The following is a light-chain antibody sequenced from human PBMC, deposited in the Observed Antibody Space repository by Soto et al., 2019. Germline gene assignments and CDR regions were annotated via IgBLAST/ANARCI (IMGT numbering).Light chain of an antibody. Sequence: EIVLTQFPATLSLSPGDGATLSCRASQSVSSYLAWYQQKRGQPPRLLIYDSSNRATGIPARFSGSGSGTDFTLTISRLEPEDFAVYYCQQYGSSPLTFGGGTKVDIK. CDR3: QQYGSSPLT. CDR1: QSVSSY. V-gene: IGKV3-20*01. CDR2: DSS. J-gene: IGKJ4*01.